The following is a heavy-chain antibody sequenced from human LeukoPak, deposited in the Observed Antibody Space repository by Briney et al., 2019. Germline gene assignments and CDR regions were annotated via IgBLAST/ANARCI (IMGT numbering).Heavy chain of an antibody. V-gene: IGHV1-69*05. CDR3: ARGGVVMAYARSSGAYDI. Sequence: SVKVSCKASGYTFTSYGISWVRQAPGQGLEWMGGIIPIFGTANYAQKFQGRVTITTDESTSTAYMELSSLRSEDTAVYYCARGGVVMAYARSSGAYDIWGQGTMVTVSS. J-gene: IGHJ3*02. D-gene: IGHD2-8*01. CDR1: GYTFTSYG. CDR2: IIPIFGTA.